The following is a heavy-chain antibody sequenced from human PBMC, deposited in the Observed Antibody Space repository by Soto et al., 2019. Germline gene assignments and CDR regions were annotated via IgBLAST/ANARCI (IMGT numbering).Heavy chain of an antibody. V-gene: IGHV3-74*01. J-gene: IGHJ4*02. Sequence: EVQLVESGGGLVQPGGSLRLSCAASGFTFNNFWMYWVRQTPEKGLVWVSGINSDGTTTIYADSVKGRFTISRDNAKNTLYLQVNSLTVDVTAMYYCVSDIRWGQGNLVTVSS. CDR1: GFTFNNFW. CDR3: VSDIR. CDR2: INSDGTTT.